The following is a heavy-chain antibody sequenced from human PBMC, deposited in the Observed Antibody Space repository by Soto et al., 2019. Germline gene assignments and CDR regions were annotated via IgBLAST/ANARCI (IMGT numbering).Heavy chain of an antibody. CDR3: AREICSGGRCFDTFDL. CDR1: GFIFSDYE. J-gene: IGHJ3*01. CDR2: IHVRGSEI. V-gene: IGHV3-48*03. Sequence: GGSLRLSCVASGFIFSDYEMDWVRQAPGKGPEWIAYIHVRGSEILYADSVKGRFTISRDDAGRSLYLQMDSLRVEDTAVYYCAREICSGGRCFDTFDLWGQGTKVTVSS. D-gene: IGHD2-15*01.